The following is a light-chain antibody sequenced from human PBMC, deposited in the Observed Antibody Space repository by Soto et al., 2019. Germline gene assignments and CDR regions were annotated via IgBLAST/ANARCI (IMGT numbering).Light chain of an antibody. J-gene: IGLJ2*01. CDR2: DNN. CDR1: SSNFGAGYA. V-gene: IGLV1-40*01. Sequence: QSVLTQPPSVSGAPGQRVTISCTGSSSNFGAGYAVHWYQQLPGTGPKLLIYDNNNRPSGVPDRFSGSKSGTSASLAITGLQAEDEADYYCQSHDSSLSGVIFGGGTKLTVL. CDR3: QSHDSSLSGVI.